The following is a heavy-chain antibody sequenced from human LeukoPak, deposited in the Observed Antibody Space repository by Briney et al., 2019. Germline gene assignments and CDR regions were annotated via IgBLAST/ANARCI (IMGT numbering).Heavy chain of an antibody. V-gene: IGHV3-15*01. Sequence: GGSLRLSCAASGFTFSNAWMSWVRQAPGKGLEWVGRINSKTDGGTTDYAARVKGRFTISRDDSKNTLYLQINSLKTEDTAVYYCTTDLHDYWGQGTLVTVSS. CDR3: TTDLHDY. CDR1: GFTFSNAW. CDR2: INSKTDGGTT. J-gene: IGHJ4*02.